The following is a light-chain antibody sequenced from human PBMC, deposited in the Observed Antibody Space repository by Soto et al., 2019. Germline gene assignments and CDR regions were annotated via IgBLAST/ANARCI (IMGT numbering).Light chain of an antibody. CDR1: SSDIGAFTF. CDR2: DVN. V-gene: IGLV2-14*03. Sequence: QSALTQPASVSGSPGQSITISCTGTSSDIGAFTFVSWYQQHPGKVPKLMIFDVNRRPSGVSDRFSGSKSGNTASLTISGLQAEDEGDYYCSSYTTSSTHVFGSGTKLTGL. CDR3: SSYTTSSTHV. J-gene: IGLJ1*01.